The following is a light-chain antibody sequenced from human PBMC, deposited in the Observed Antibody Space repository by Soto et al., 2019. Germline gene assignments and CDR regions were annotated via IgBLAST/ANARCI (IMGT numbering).Light chain of an antibody. Sequence: DIQMTQSPSTLSASVGDRAIITCRASQSISSWLAWYQQKPGKAPKLLIYKASSLESGVPSRFSGSGSGTEFTLTISSLQPDDFATYYCQQYNSYRTFGQGTKGDIK. J-gene: IGKJ1*01. CDR1: QSISSW. CDR3: QQYNSYRT. V-gene: IGKV1-5*03. CDR2: KAS.